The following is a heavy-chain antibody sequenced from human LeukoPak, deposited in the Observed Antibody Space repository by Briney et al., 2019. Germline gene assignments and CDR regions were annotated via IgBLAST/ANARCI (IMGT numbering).Heavy chain of an antibody. V-gene: IGHV1-18*01. CDR3: ARDRGITMIVVGLFDY. CDR2: ISAYNGNT. Sequence: GASVTVSCKASGYTFTNYGISWVRQAPGQGLEWMGWISAYNGNTNYAQKLQGRVTMTTDTSTSTAYMELRSLRSDDTAVYYCARDRGITMIVVGLFDYWGQGTLVTVSS. D-gene: IGHD3-22*01. CDR1: GYTFTNYG. J-gene: IGHJ4*02.